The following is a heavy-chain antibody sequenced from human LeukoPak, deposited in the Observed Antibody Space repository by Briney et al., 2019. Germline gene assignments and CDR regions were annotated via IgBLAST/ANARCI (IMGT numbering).Heavy chain of an antibody. CDR1: GGSFSGYY. D-gene: IGHD3-22*01. V-gene: IGHV4-34*01. CDR2: IYYSGST. Sequence: PSETLSLTCAVYGGSFSGYYWSWIRQPPGKGLEWIGSIYYSGSTYYNPFLKSRVTISVDTSKNQFSLKLSSVTAADTAVYYCARHQYYYDSSGYLNPSYYFDYWGQGTLVTVSS. J-gene: IGHJ4*02. CDR3: ARHQYYYDSSGYLNPSYYFDY.